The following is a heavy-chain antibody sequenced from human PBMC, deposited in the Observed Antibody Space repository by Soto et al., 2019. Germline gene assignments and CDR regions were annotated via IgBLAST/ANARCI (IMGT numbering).Heavy chain of an antibody. J-gene: IGHJ4*02. D-gene: IGHD6-13*01. Sequence: SETLSLTCTASGGSISSSSYYWGWIRQPPGKGLEWIGCIHYSGSTYYNPSLRSRVTSSVDTSKNQVSLKVSSVTAADTAVYYCARRLFSSTWPSYFDFWGQGTLVTVSS. CDR1: GGSISSSSYY. CDR2: IHYSGST. CDR3: ARRLFSSTWPSYFDF. V-gene: IGHV4-39*01.